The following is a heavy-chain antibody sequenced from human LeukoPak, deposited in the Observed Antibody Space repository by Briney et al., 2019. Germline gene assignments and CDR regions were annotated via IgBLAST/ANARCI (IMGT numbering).Heavy chain of an antibody. Sequence: GGSLRLSCVASGFTVSSNHMNWVRQAPGKGLEWVSIIYSGGTIHYADSVKGRFTISRDTSRNTVFLQMNSLRAEDTAVYYCAHISSSWPDYWGQGTLVTVSS. CDR1: GFTVSSNH. CDR3: AHISSSWPDY. D-gene: IGHD6-13*01. J-gene: IGHJ4*02. V-gene: IGHV3-53*01. CDR2: IYSGGTI.